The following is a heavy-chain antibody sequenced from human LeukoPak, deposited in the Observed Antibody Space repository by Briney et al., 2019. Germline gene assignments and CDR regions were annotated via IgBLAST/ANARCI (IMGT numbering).Heavy chain of an antibody. Sequence: PGGSLRLSCAASGFTFGSYGMHWVRQAPGKGLEWVAVISYDGSNKYYADSVKGRFTISRDNSKNTLYLQMNSLRAEDTAVYYCAKGSWDLPSYYFDYWGQGTLVTVSS. CDR2: ISYDGSNK. CDR1: GFTFGSYG. D-gene: IGHD1-26*01. CDR3: AKGSWDLPSYYFDY. J-gene: IGHJ4*02. V-gene: IGHV3-30*18.